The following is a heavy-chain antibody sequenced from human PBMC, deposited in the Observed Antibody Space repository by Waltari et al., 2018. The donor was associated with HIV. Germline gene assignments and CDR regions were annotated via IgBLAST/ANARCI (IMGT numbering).Heavy chain of an antibody. CDR3: ASPFYSDSTTYYYGLDY. V-gene: IGHV3-30-3*01. CDR1: GFTFSSFG. CDR2: ISNDGSSK. D-gene: IGHD3-22*01. J-gene: IGHJ4*02. Sequence: QVQLVESGGGVVQPGRSRRLSCAASGFTFSSFGMHWVRQAPGKGLEWVAVISNDGSSKYYADSVKGRFTISRDNSKNTLYLHMNSLRAEDTAVYYWASPFYSDSTTYYYGLDYWGQGTLVTVSS.